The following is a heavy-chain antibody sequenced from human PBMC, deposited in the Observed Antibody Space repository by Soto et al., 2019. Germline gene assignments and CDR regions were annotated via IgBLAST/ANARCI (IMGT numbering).Heavy chain of an antibody. CDR2: IDPSDSYT. Sequence: GDSLKISCKGSGYSFTSYWISWVRQMPVKGLEWMGRIDPSDSYTNYSPSFQGHVTISADKSISTAYLQWSSLKASDTAMYYCARVRDSSGYYSRPHFDYWGQGTLVTVSS. CDR3: ARVRDSSGYYSRPHFDY. D-gene: IGHD3-22*01. J-gene: IGHJ4*02. V-gene: IGHV5-10-1*01. CDR1: GYSFTSYW.